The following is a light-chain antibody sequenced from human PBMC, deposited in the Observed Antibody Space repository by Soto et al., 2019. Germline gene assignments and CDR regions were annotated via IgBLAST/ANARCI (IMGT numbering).Light chain of an antibody. CDR2: GAS. CDR1: QSVSSSY. J-gene: IGKJ1*01. CDR3: QQYGSSPAGT. Sequence: EIVLTQSPGTLSLSPGERATLSCRASQSVSSSYLAWYQQKPGQAPRLLIYGASSRATGIPDRFSGSGSGTDFTLTISRLELEDFVVYYCQQYGSSPAGTFGQGTKV. V-gene: IGKV3-20*01.